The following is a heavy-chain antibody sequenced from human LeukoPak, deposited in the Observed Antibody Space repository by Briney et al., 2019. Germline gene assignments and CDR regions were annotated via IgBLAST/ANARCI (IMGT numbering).Heavy chain of an antibody. J-gene: IGHJ4*02. V-gene: IGHV1-69*05. CDR2: IIPIFGTA. D-gene: IGHD3-22*01. CDR1: GYTFTSYD. Sequence: SVKVSCKASGYTFTSYDINWVRQATGQGLEWMGGIIPIFGTANYAQKFQGRVTITTDESTSTAYMELSSLRSEDTAVYYCARFPSSPRYYYDSSGYPQAMMNDYWGQGTLVTVSS. CDR3: ARFPSSPRYYYDSSGYPQAMMNDY.